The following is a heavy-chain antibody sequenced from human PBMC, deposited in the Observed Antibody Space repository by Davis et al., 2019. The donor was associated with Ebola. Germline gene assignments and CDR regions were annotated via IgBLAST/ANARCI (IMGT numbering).Heavy chain of an antibody. CDR3: ARDQYSSQGLGYYYYGMDV. D-gene: IGHD6-6*01. V-gene: IGHV1-18*01. CDR1: GYTFTGYS. J-gene: IGHJ6*02. Sequence: AASVKVSCKASGYTFTGYSMHWVRQAPGQRLEWMGWISTYNGNTKYAQKLQGRVTMTTDTSTSIAYMELRSLRSDDTAVYYCARDQYSSQGLGYYYYGMDVWGQGTTVTVSS. CDR2: ISTYNGNT.